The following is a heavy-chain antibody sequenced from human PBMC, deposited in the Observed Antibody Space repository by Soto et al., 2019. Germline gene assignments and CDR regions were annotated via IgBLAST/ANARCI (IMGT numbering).Heavy chain of an antibody. CDR2: ISGSGGNA. CDR1: GFTLYNSA. Sequence: GGSLRLSCAASGFTLYNSAMGWVRQAPGKGLEWVSTISGSGGNAYYADSVKGRFSISRDNSKNTLRLQMNSLRADDTAVYYCAKDGASGSYPPYYYFGMDVWGQGTTVTVSS. D-gene: IGHD1-26*01. CDR3: AKDGASGSYPPYYYFGMDV. V-gene: IGHV3-23*01. J-gene: IGHJ6*02.